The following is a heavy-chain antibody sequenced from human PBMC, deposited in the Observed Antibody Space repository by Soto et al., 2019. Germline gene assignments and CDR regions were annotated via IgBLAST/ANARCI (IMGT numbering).Heavy chain of an antibody. D-gene: IGHD3-3*01. Sequence: SETLSLTCTVSGGSITTYYWTWIRQSPGKGLEWIGFISYRGTTNSNPSLKSRVTISLDTSRNQFSLKLNSVTAADTAVYYCARESPRTPWTYRYGVDVWGPGTTVTVSS. CDR2: ISYRGTT. J-gene: IGHJ6*02. CDR3: ARESPRTPWTYRYGVDV. V-gene: IGHV4-59*01. CDR1: GGSITTYY.